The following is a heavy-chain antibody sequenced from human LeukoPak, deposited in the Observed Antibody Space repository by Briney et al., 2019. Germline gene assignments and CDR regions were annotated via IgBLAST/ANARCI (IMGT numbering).Heavy chain of an antibody. V-gene: IGHV3-20*04. J-gene: IGHJ6*03. CDR3: ARASDTFNYYYYMDV. Sequence: PGGSLGLSCAASGFTFDDYAMSWVRQAPGKGLEWVSGINWNGGSTGYADSVKGRFTISRDNAKNSLYLQMNSLRAEDTALYYCARASDTFNYYYYMDVWGKGTTVTVSS. CDR1: GFTFDDYA. CDR2: INWNGGST.